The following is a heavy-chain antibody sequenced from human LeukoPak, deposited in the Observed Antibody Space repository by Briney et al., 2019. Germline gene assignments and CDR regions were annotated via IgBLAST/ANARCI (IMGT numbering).Heavy chain of an antibody. Sequence: SETLSLTCTVSGGSISSYYWSWIRQPPGKGLEWIGYIYYSGSTNYNPSLKSRVTISVDTSKNQFSLKLSSVTAADTAVYYCARVGTVVVTARSARYFDLWGRGTLVTVSS. CDR2: IYYSGST. CDR3: ARVGTVVVTARSARYFDL. CDR1: GGSISSYY. V-gene: IGHV4-59*08. J-gene: IGHJ2*01. D-gene: IGHD2-21*02.